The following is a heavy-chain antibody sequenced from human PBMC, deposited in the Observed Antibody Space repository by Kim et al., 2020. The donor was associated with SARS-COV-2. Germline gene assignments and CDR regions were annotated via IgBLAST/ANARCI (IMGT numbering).Heavy chain of an antibody. CDR3: AKILSVISSTPTFDY. D-gene: IGHD3-16*02. J-gene: IGHJ4*02. V-gene: IGHV3-30*02. Sequence: DSGKDRFTIYRDNSKNTLYLQMTSLRAEDTAVYYCAKILSVISSTPTFDYWGQGTLVTVSS.